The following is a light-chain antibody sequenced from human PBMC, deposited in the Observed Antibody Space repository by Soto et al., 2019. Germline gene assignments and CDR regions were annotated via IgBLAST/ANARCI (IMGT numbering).Light chain of an antibody. J-gene: IGKJ5*01. CDR2: AAS. CDR3: QQLNSYLIT. V-gene: IGKV1-9*01. CDR1: QGISSY. Sequence: IQLTQSPSCLSASVGDRVTITCRASQGISSYLAWYQQKPGKAPKLLIYAASTLQSGVPSRFSGSGSGTDFTLTISSLQPEGFATYYCQQLNSYLITFGQGTRLEIK.